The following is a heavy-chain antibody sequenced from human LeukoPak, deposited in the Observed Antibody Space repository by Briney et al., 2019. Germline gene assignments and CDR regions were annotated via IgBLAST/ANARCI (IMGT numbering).Heavy chain of an antibody. CDR1: GVSISSYY. CDR3: ARDRYYYDGSGYYYFDY. V-gene: IGHV4-59*01. D-gene: IGHD3-22*01. Sequence: SETLSLTCTVSGVSISSYYWSWIRQPPGKGLEWIGYIHYSGSTNYNPSLKSRVTISVDTSKNQFSLKLSSVTAADTAVYYCARDRYYYDGSGYYYFDYWGQGTLVTVSS. CDR2: IHYSGST. J-gene: IGHJ4*02.